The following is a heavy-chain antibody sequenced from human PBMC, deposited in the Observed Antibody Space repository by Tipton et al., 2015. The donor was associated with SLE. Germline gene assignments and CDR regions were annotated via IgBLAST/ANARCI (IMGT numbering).Heavy chain of an antibody. D-gene: IGHD6-13*01. V-gene: IGHV3-9*01. CDR2: ISWNGGST. Sequence: SLRLSCAASGFPFSTYWMHWVRQVPGKGLVWVSGISWNGGSTVYADSVKGRFTISRDNAKNSLYLQMNSLRAEDTALYYCAKDLGQATAVSYFFAMDVWGQGTTVTVSS. J-gene: IGHJ6*02. CDR3: AKDLGQATAVSYFFAMDV. CDR1: GFPFSTYW.